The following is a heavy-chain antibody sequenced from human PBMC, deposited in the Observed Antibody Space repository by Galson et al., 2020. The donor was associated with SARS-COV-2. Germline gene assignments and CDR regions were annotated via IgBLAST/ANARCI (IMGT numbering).Heavy chain of an antibody. V-gene: IGHV4-38-2*02. CDR2: IYHSGST. CDR1: GYSISSGYF. Sequence: SETLSLTCTVSGYSISSGYFWGWIRQPPGKGLEWIGSIYHSGSTYYNPSLKSRVTISVDTSKNQFSLKVSSVTAADTGVYYCARDFREYYGYGMDVWGQGTTVTVSS. J-gene: IGHJ6*02. D-gene: IGHD3-16*01. CDR3: ARDFREYYGYGMDV.